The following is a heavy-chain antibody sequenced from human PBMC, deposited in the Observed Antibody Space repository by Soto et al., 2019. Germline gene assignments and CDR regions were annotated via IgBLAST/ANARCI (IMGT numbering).Heavy chain of an antibody. CDR1: GFACSNAW. V-gene: IGHV3-15*07. D-gene: IGHD3-22*01. CDR3: TTDSYSTMIEVRFDY. CDR2: IKSKALGGTT. Sequence: EVQLVESGGGLVKPGGSLRLSCAGSGFACSNAWINWVRQAPGKGLEWGGRIKSKALGGTTDFAAPVRGRFAITRDDSRNMAYMQMNTLNTEDTAVYFCTTDSYSTMIEVRFDYWGHGTLVTVSS. J-gene: IGHJ4*01.